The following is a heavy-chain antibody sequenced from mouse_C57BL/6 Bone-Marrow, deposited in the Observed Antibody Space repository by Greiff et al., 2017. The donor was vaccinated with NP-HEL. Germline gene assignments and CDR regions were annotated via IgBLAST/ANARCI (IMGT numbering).Heavy chain of an antibody. CDR3: TRDLITTVVPWYFDV. V-gene: IGHV5-9-1*02. D-gene: IGHD1-1*01. Sequence: DVMLVESGEGLVKPGGSLKLSCAASGFTFSSYAMSWVRQTPEKRLEWVAYISSGGDYIYYADTVKGRFTISRDNARNTLYLQMSSLKSEDTAMYYCTRDLITTVVPWYFDVWGTGTTVTVSS. CDR2: ISSGGDYI. J-gene: IGHJ1*03. CDR1: GFTFSSYA.